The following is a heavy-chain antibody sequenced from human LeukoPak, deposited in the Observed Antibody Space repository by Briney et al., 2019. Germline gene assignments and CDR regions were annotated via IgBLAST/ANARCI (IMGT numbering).Heavy chain of an antibody. J-gene: IGHJ4*02. CDR1: GFTFSSYG. V-gene: IGHV3-30*03. CDR2: ISYDGSNK. Sequence: SLRLSCAASGFTFSSYGMHWVRQAPGKGLEWVAVISYDGSNKYYADSVKGRFTISRDNSKNTLYLQMNSLRAEDTAVYYCATTRYTAMVYFDYWGQGTLATVSS. CDR3: ATTRYTAMVYFDY. D-gene: IGHD5-18*01.